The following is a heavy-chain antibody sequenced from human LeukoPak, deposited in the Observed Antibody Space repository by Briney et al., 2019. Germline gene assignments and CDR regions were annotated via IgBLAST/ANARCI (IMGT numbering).Heavy chain of an antibody. J-gene: IGHJ4*02. D-gene: IGHD5-12*01. V-gene: IGHV3-21*01. Sequence: GGSLRLSCAASEFTFSSYSMNWVRQAPGKGLEWVSSISSSSSYIYYADSVKGRFTISRDNAKNSLYLQMNSRRAEDTAVYYCAREIGRGYSGYDRYYFDYWGQGTLVTVSS. CDR1: EFTFSSYS. CDR3: AREIGRGYSGYDRYYFDY. CDR2: ISSSSSYI.